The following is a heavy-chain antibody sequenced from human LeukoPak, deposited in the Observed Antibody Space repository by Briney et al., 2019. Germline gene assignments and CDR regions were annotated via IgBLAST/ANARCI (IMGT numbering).Heavy chain of an antibody. CDR3: ARGGGYYGSGSYHKFDY. CDR2: IYSGGGT. V-gene: IGHV3-53*01. D-gene: IGHD3-10*01. CDR1: GFTVSSNY. J-gene: IGHJ4*02. Sequence: SGGSLRLSCAASGFTVSSNYMNWVRQAPGKGLEWVSVIYSGGGTSYAGSVKGRFTISRDNSKNTLYLQMNSLRAEDTAVYFCARGGGYYGSGSYHKFDYWGQGTLVTVSS.